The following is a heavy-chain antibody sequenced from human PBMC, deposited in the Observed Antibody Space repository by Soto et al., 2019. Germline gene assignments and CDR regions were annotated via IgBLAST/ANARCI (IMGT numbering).Heavy chain of an antibody. CDR2: ISAYNGNT. V-gene: IGHV1-18*01. CDR1: GYTFTSYG. Sequence: ASVKVSCKASGYTFTSYGISWVRQAPGQGLEWMGWISAYNGNTNYAQKLQGRVTMTTDTSTSTAYMELRSLRSDGTAVYYCARWGIWFEGYYYYGMDVWGQGTTVTVSS. CDR3: ARWGIWFEGYYYYGMDV. J-gene: IGHJ6*02. D-gene: IGHD3-10*01.